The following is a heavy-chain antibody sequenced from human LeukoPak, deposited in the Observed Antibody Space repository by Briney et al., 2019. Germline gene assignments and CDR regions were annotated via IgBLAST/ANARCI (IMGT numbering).Heavy chain of an antibody. J-gene: IGHJ4*02. CDR2: IYYSGST. CDR3: ARLRFLEWLPEDY. D-gene: IGHD3-3*01. Sequence: SETLSLTCTASGGTISSYYWSWIRQPPGKGLEWIGYIYYSGSTNYNPSLKSRVTISVDTSKNQFSLKLSSVTAADTAVYYCARLRFLEWLPEDYWGQGTLVTVSS. V-gene: IGHV4-59*01. CDR1: GGTISSYY.